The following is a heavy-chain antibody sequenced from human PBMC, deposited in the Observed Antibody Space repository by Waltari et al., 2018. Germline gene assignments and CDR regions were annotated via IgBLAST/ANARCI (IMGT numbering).Heavy chain of an antibody. CDR2: INPDTGGT. CDR3: TRWTFAMGFDP. Sequence: QVQVVQSGAEVKKPVASVKVSCKTSGYTFTGYYIHWVRQAPGQGLAWMGWINPDTGGTNYGQKFQGRVSMTRDTSISTAYMELSSLKSDDTAIYYCTRWTFAMGFDPWGQGTLVTVSS. V-gene: IGHV1-2*02. CDR1: GYTFTGYY. J-gene: IGHJ5*02.